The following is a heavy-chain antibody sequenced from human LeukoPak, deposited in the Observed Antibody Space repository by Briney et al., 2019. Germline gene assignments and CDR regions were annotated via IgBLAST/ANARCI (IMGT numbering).Heavy chain of an antibody. CDR2: ITDSGGHT. CDR1: GFTFSTYA. Sequence: GGSLRHSCAASGFTFSTYAMSWVRQAPGKGLEWVSAITDSGGHTYYGDSVKGRFTISRDNSKNTLYLQMNSLRAEDTAVYYCAKESCSSRCNFDYWGQGTLVTVSS. J-gene: IGHJ4*02. CDR3: AKESCSSRCNFDY. V-gene: IGHV3-23*01. D-gene: IGHD2-2*01.